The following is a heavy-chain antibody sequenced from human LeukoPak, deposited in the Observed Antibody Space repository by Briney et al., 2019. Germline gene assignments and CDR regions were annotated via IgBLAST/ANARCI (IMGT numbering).Heavy chain of an antibody. J-gene: IGHJ4*02. Sequence: SETLSLTCAVYRGSFSGYYWSCIRQPPGKGLECIGEINHRGSTNYTTSLKSQVTMSVDTSKNQFSLKLSSMTAADTAVYYCARVSLVRGAPDYYFDYWGQGTLVTVSS. CDR1: RGSFSGYY. CDR3: ARVSLVRGAPDYYFDY. V-gene: IGHV4-34*01. CDR2: INHRGST. D-gene: IGHD3-10*01.